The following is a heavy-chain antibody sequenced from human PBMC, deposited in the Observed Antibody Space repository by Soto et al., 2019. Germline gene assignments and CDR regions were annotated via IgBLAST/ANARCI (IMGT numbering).Heavy chain of an antibody. V-gene: IGHV3-53*04. Sequence: EVQLVESGGGLVQPGGSLRLSCTASGFAVRHNYMTWVRQAPGKGLEWVSLIYSGGDTAYADSVKGRFTISRHTSQNALYLQMNSLRGEDWSVYYCARKPDSIPAGGDVWGKGTAVTVSS. CDR2: IYSGGDT. CDR3: ARKPDSIPAGGDV. CDR1: GFAVRHNY. D-gene: IGHD2-21*01. J-gene: IGHJ6*04.